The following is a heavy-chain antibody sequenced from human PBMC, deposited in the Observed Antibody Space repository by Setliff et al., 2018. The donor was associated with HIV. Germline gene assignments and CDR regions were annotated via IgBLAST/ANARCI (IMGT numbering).Heavy chain of an antibody. J-gene: IGHJ4*02. CDR2: IIPLFGTT. CDR3: ARASLGDSGSYYYSY. D-gene: IGHD3-22*01. V-gene: IGHV1-69*06. Sequence: ASVKVSCKASGGTFSNYAISWVRQAPGQGLEWMGRIIPLFGTTNYAQKFQGRVTIIADKSTSTAYMEVSSLRSEDTAVYYCARASLGDSGSYYYSYWGQGTLVTVSS. CDR1: GGTFSNYA.